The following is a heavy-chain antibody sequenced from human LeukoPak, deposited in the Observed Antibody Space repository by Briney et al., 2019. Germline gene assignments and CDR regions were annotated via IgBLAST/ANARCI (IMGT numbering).Heavy chain of an antibody. Sequence: QTLSLTCTVSGGSISSGGYYWSWIRQPPGKALEWLAHIYWDDDKRYTPSLKNRLTITKDTSKNQVVLTMTNMDPVDTATFYCAHRRRFAADYKPFDYWGQGTLVTVSS. D-gene: IGHD4-11*01. V-gene: IGHV2-5*08. CDR2: IYWDDDK. CDR1: GGSISSGGYY. J-gene: IGHJ4*02. CDR3: AHRRRFAADYKPFDY.